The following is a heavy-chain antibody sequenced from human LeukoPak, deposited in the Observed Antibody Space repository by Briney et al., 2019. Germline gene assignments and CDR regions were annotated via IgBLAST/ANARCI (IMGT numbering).Heavy chain of an antibody. CDR1: GDSVSSNSAA. D-gene: IGHD3-10*01. Sequence: SQTLSLTCAISGDSVSSNSAAWNWIRQSPSRCLEWLGRTYYRSKWYNDYAVSVKSRITIKPDTSKNQFSLHLNSVTPDDTAFYYCAREPQRVRGLIMPSDFDYWGQGTLVTVSS. CDR2: TYYRSKWYN. CDR3: AREPQRVRGLIMPSDFDY. J-gene: IGHJ4*02. V-gene: IGHV6-1*01.